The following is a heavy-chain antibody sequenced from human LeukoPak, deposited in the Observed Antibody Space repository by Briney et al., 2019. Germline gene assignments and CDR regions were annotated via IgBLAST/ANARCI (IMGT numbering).Heavy chain of an antibody. CDR2: INPNSGGT. CDR3: ASLKGLTGTRSG. CDR1: GYTFTGYY. V-gene: IGHV1-2*02. J-gene: IGHJ4*02. D-gene: IGHD1-7*01. Sequence: ASVKVSCKASGYTFTGYYMHLVRQAPGQGLGWMGWINPNSGGTNYSQKFQGRVTMTRDTSISTAYMELSRLRSDDTAVYYCASLKGLTGTRSGWGQGTLVTVSS.